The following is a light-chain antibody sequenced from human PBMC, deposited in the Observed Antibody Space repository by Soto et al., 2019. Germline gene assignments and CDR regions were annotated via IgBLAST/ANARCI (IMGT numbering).Light chain of an antibody. Sequence: DIQMTQSPSSLSASVGDRVTITCRASHIISTYLNWYQQRAGLAPRLLIYAASSLQSGVPPRFSGSGSGTDFTLTISSLQPEDFATYYCHQYNSYRTFCQGTKADIK. V-gene: IGKV1-39*01. CDR3: HQYNSYRT. CDR2: AAS. J-gene: IGKJ1*01. CDR1: HIISTY.